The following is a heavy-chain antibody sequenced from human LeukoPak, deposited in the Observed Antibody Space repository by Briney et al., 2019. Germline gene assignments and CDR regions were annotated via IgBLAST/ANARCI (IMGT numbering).Heavy chain of an antibody. J-gene: IGHJ4*02. V-gene: IGHV3-7*03. Sequence: GGSLRLSCAASGFTFSSYWMNWARQAPGKGLEWVASINHNGNVNYYVDSVKGRFTISRDNAKNSLSLQMNSLRAEDTAVYYCARDPPGYRDFDYWGQGTLVTVSS. CDR3: ARDPPGYRDFDY. D-gene: IGHD5-24*01. CDR2: INHNGNVN. CDR1: GFTFSSYW.